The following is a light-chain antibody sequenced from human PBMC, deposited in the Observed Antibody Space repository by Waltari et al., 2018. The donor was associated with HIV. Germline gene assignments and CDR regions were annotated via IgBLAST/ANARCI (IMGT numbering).Light chain of an antibody. CDR2: DVT. CDR3: ISYTSSGTLV. J-gene: IGLJ2*01. Sequence: QSALTQPASLSGSPGQSITISCTGTTSDLGDYSYVSWYQQHPGRAPKLMIYDVTKRPSGVSNRFSGSKSGSTASLTISGRQAEDEADYYCISYTSSGTLVFGGGTKLTVL. V-gene: IGLV2-14*03. CDR1: TSDLGDYSY.